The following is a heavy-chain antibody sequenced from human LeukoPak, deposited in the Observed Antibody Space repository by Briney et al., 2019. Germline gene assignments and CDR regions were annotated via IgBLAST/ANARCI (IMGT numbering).Heavy chain of an antibody. V-gene: IGHV4-39*01. J-gene: IGHJ4*02. CDR1: GGSISSSSYY. D-gene: IGHD3-16*02. CDR2: IYYSGST. CDR3: ARHVLRDYVWGSYRQYYFDY. Sequence: SETLSLTCTVSGGSISSSSYYWGWIRQPPGKGLEWIGSIYYSGSTYYNPSLKSRVTISVDTSKNQFSLRLSSVTAADTAVYYCARHVLRDYVWGSYRQYYFDYWGQGTLVTVSP.